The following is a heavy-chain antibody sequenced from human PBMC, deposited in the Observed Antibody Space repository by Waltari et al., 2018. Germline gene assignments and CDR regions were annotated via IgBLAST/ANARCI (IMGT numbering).Heavy chain of an antibody. V-gene: IGHV4-59*01. Sequence: QVQLQESGPGLVKPSETLSLTCTVSGGSTSTYYWSWVLQAPGKGLEWIGYIHYSGSSVYNPSLRSRVAISLDTPNNQCSLRLRSVTAADAAIYYCARADTSTSYFYYYMDVWGKGTTVTVSS. CDR3: ARADTSTSYFYYYMDV. CDR1: GGSTSTYY. J-gene: IGHJ6*03. D-gene: IGHD1-26*01. CDR2: IHYSGSS.